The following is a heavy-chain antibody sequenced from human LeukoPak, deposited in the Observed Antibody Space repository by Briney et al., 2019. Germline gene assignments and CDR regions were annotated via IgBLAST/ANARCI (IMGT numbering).Heavy chain of an antibody. J-gene: IGHJ4*02. Sequence: PSETLSLTCAVSGGSISSSNWWSWVRQPPGKGLEWIGEIYHSGSTNYNPSLKSRVTISVDKSKNQFSLKLSSVTAADTAVYYCARRGNGIYYGSGSYFPFDYWGQGTLVTVSS. CDR1: GGSISSSNW. CDR2: IYHSGST. CDR3: ARRGNGIYYGSGSYFPFDY. V-gene: IGHV4-4*02. D-gene: IGHD3-10*01.